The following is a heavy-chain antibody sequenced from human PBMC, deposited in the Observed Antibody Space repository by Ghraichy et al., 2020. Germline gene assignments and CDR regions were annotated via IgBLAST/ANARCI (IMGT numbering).Heavy chain of an antibody. J-gene: IGHJ6*02. CDR3: ARGRGMDV. Sequence: SETLSLTCAVYGGSFSGYYWSWIRQPPGKGLEWIGEINHSGSTNYNPSLKSRVTISVDTSKNQFSLKLSSVTAADTAVYYCARGRGMDVWGQGTTVTVSS. CDR2: INHSGST. V-gene: IGHV4-34*01. CDR1: GGSFSGYY.